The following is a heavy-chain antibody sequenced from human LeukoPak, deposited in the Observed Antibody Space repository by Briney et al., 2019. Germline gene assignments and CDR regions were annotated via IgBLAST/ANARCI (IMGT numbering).Heavy chain of an antibody. V-gene: IGHV4-61*01. CDR2: IYYSGST. J-gene: IGHJ4*02. CDR3: ARDRLYRGYSYGFDY. Sequence: PSETLSLTCTVSGGSVSSGSYYWSWIRQPPGKGLEWIGYIYYSGSTNYNPSLKSRVTISVDTSKNQFSLKLSSETAADTAVYYCARDRLYRGYSYGFDYWGQGTLVTVSS. D-gene: IGHD5-18*01. CDR1: GGSVSSGSYY.